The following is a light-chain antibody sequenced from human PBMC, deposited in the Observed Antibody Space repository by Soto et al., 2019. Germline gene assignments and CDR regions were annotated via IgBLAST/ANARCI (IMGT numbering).Light chain of an antibody. CDR2: DAS. J-gene: IGKJ5*01. Sequence: EIVLTESPATMSLSPGERATLSCRASQSVSSYLAWYQQKPGQAPRLLIYDASNRATGIPARFSGSGSGTDFTLTISRLEPEDFAVYYCQQYDNLPLIFGQGTRLEL. V-gene: IGKV3-11*01. CDR1: QSVSSY. CDR3: QQYDNLPLI.